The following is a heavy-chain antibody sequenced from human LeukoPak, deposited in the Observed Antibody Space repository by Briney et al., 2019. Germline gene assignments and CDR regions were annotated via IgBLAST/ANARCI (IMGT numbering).Heavy chain of an antibody. V-gene: IGHV1-69*13. Sequence: ASVKVSCKASGGTFSSYAISWVRQAPGQGLEWMGGIIPIFGTANYAQKFQGRVTITADESTSTAYMELSSLRSEDTAVYYCASFVEPSIWFGELSWVYAFDIWGQGTMVTVSS. CDR2: IIPIFGTA. D-gene: IGHD3-10*01. J-gene: IGHJ3*02. CDR1: GGTFSSYA. CDR3: ASFVEPSIWFGELSWVYAFDI.